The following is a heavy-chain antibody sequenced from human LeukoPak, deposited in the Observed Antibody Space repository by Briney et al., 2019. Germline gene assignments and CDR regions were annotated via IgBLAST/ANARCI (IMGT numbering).Heavy chain of an antibody. CDR2: INHSGST. CDR3: ARAGASGLIDY. D-gene: IGHD6-19*01. Sequence: KSSETLSLTCAVYGGSLSGYYWSWIRQPPGKGLEWIGEINHSGSTNYNPSLKSRVTISVDTSKNQFSLKLSSVTAADTAVYYCARAGASGLIDYWGQGIPLTVSS. CDR1: GGSLSGYY. V-gene: IGHV4-34*01. J-gene: IGHJ4*02.